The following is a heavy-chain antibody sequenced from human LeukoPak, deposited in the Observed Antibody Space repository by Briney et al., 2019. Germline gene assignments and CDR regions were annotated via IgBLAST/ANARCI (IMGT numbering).Heavy chain of an antibody. CDR1: GGSICTSGYY. V-gene: IGHV4-39*01. J-gene: IGHJ5*02. CDR3: ARHWKYCNIGDCHDNWFDP. D-gene: IGHD2-8*01. CDR2: MYYSGIT. Sequence: SETMSLTCSVSGGSICTSGYYWGWLRQPPGKGLEWIASMYYSGITYYNPSLKSRGTTSVDMSKNQFSLKLTSVTAADTAVYYCARHWKYCNIGDCHDNWFDPWGQGTLVTVSS.